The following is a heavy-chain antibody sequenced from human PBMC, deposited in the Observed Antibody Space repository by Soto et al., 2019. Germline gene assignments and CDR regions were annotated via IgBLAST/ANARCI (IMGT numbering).Heavy chain of an antibody. Sequence: PSDTLSITCTVSGGSISSYYLSWFRQPPGKGLEWIGYIYYSGSTNYNPSLKSRVTISVDTSKNQFSLKLSSVTASETAVYYCARAGEIWFGTPGEGTLVTVSS. CDR2: IYYSGST. CDR3: ARAGEIWFGT. J-gene: IGHJ5*02. V-gene: IGHV4-59*07. D-gene: IGHD3-16*01. CDR1: GGSISSYY.